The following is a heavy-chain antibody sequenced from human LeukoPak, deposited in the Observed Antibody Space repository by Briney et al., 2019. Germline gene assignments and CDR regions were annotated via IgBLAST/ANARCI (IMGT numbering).Heavy chain of an antibody. Sequence: GGSLRLSCAASGFTFSSYGMHWVRQAPGKGLEWVAVIWYDGSNKYYADSVKGRFTISRDNSKNTLYLQMNSLRAEDTAVYYCARDPDPVPLYYFDYWGQGTLVTVSS. J-gene: IGHJ4*02. CDR1: GFTFSSYG. CDR2: IWYDGSNK. CDR3: ARDPDPVPLYYFDY. V-gene: IGHV3-33*01.